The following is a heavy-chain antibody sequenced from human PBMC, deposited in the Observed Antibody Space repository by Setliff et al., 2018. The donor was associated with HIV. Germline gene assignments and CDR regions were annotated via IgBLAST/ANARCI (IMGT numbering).Heavy chain of an antibody. CDR1: GGSISSYY. Sequence: SETLSLTCTVSGGSISSYYWSWIRQPPGKGLEWIGYIYYSGNTYYNPSLKSRVTISVDTSKNQFSLKLSSVTAADTAVYYCARHSLGTSCYDYWGQGTLVTVSS. CDR3: ARHSLGTSCYDY. J-gene: IGHJ4*02. V-gene: IGHV4-59*08. D-gene: IGHD2-2*01. CDR2: IYYSGNT.